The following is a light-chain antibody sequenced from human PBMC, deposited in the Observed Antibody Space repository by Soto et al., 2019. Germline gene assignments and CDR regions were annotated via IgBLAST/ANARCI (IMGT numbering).Light chain of an antibody. CDR3: ATWDSNTRV. CDR2: LEGSGSY. CDR1: SGHSSYI. V-gene: IGLV4-60*02. J-gene: IGLJ3*02. Sequence: QLVLTQSSSASASMGSSVKLTCPLSSGHSSYIIAWHQQQPGKAPRYLMKLEGSGSYNKGSGVPDRFSGSSSGADRYLTISNLQFEDEADYYCATWDSNTRVFGGGTKVTVL.